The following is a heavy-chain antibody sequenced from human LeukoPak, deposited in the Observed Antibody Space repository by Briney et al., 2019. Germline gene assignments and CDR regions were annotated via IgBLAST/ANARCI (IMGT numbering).Heavy chain of an antibody. CDR3: ARGELEPSYVGY. V-gene: IGHV4-4*07. Sequence: SETLSLTCTVSGGSIITAYYWSWIGQPAGKGLEYIGRIYTSGSTSYNPSLRSRVTMSLDTSKNQFSLRLTSVTAADTAVYYCARGELEPSYVGYWGQGALVTVSS. CDR1: GGSIITAYY. CDR2: IYTSGST. J-gene: IGHJ4*02. D-gene: IGHD1-1*01.